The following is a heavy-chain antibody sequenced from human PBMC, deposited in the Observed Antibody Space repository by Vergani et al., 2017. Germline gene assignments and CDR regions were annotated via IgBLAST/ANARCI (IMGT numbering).Heavy chain of an antibody. J-gene: IGHJ5*02. CDR3: ARGGLFRSGYSRQDWFDP. CDR1: GGSFSGYY. Sequence: QVQLQQWGAGLLKPSETLSLTCAVYGGSFSGYYWSWIRQPPGKGLEWIGEINHSGSTNYNPSLKSRVTISVDTSKNQFSLKLSSVTAADTAVYYCARGGLFRSGYSRQDWFDPWGQGTLVTVSS. D-gene: IGHD3-3*01. V-gene: IGHV4-34*01. CDR2: INHSGST.